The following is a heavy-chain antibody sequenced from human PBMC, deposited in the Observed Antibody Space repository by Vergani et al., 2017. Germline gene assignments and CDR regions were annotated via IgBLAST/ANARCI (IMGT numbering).Heavy chain of an antibody. Sequence: QVQLQESGPGLVKPSETLSLTCTVSGGSISSYYWSWIRQPPGKGLEWIGYIYYSGSTNYNPSLKSRVTISVDTSKNQFSLKLSSVTAADTAVYYCACYSLNPRLDAFDIWGQGTMVTVSS. CDR2: IYYSGST. V-gene: IGHV4-59*03. D-gene: IGHD5-18*01. CDR3: ACYSLNPRLDAFDI. CDR1: GGSISSYY. J-gene: IGHJ3*02.